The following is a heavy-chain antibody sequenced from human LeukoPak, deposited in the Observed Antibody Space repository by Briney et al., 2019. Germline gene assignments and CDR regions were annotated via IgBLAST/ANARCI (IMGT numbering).Heavy chain of an antibody. V-gene: IGHV1-46*01. J-gene: IGHJ4*02. D-gene: IGHD5-12*01. CDR2: INPSGGST. CDR3: ARDPVDAAAGGSPERTFDY. CDR1: GYTFTSYY. Sequence: ASVKVSCKASGYTFTSYYMHWVRQAPGQGLEWMGIINPSGGSTSYAQKFQGRVTMTRDMSTSTVYMELSSLRSEDTAVYHCARDPVDAAAGGSPERTFDYWGQGTLVTVSS.